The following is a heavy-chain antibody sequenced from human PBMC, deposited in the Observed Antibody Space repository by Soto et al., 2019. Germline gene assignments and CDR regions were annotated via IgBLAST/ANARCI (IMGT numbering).Heavy chain of an antibody. J-gene: IGHJ6*02. CDR1: GDSISSYY. V-gene: IGHV4-59*12. CDR3: ETQAFYLMGV. CDR2: IHYSGAT. Sequence: SETLSLTCTVSGDSISSYYWSWIRQPPGKGLEWIGYIHYSGATNYNPSLKSRVTISVDGSKNQFSLKLNSVTAADTAMFYCETQAFYLMGVWGRGTTVTVSS.